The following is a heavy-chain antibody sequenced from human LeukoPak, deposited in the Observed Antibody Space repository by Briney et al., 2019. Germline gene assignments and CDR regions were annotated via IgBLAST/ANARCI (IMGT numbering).Heavy chain of an antibody. J-gene: IGHJ5*02. Sequence: ASVKVSCKVSGYTLTVLSMHWVRQAPGKGPEWMGGFDPEDGETIYAQKFQGRVTMTEDTSTDTAYMELSSLRSEDTAVYYCATLPGITGTSFGWFDPWGQGTLVTVSS. V-gene: IGHV1-24*01. D-gene: IGHD1-7*01. CDR1: GYTLTVLS. CDR2: FDPEDGET. CDR3: ATLPGITGTSFGWFDP.